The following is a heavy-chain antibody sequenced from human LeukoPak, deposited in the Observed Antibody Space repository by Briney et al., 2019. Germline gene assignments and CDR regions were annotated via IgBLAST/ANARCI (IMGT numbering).Heavy chain of an antibody. CDR2: IIPIFGTA. D-gene: IGHD6-6*01. CDR1: GGTFSSYA. Sequence: SVRVSCKASGGTFSSYAISWVRQAPGQGLEWMGGIIPIFGTANYAQKFQGRVTITADESTSTAYMELSSLRSEDTAVYYCARGLAARRLYYYYMDVWGKGTTVTVSS. V-gene: IGHV1-69*01. J-gene: IGHJ6*03. CDR3: ARGLAARRLYYYYMDV.